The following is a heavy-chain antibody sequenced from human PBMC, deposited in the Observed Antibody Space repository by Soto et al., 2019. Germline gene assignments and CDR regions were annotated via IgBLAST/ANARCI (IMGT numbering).Heavy chain of an antibody. Sequence: QVQLVESGGGVVQPGRSLRLSCAASGFTFSSYGMHWVRQAPGKGLEWVAVISYDGSNKYYADSVKGRFTISRDNSKNTLYLQMNSLRAEDTAVYYCAKFGTRSSGWLYFDYWGQGTLVTVSS. J-gene: IGHJ4*02. CDR3: AKFGTRSSGWLYFDY. CDR1: GFTFSSYG. CDR2: ISYDGSNK. V-gene: IGHV3-30*18. D-gene: IGHD6-19*01.